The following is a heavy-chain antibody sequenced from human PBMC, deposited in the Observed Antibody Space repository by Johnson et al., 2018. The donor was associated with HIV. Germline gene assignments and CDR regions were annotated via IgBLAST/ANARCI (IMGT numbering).Heavy chain of an antibody. J-gene: IGHJ3*02. V-gene: IGHV3-30*04. CDR3: ARGIAVSNWVDI. D-gene: IGHD6-19*01. CDR2: ISYDGSEK. CDR1: GFTFSSYA. Sequence: QMQLVESGGGVVQPGRSLRLSCAASGFTFSSYAMHWVRQAPGKGLEWVAVISYDGSEKYFADSVKGRFTISRDSSKNTLYLQMNSLRAEDTAVYYCARGIAVSNWVDIWGQGTMVTVSS.